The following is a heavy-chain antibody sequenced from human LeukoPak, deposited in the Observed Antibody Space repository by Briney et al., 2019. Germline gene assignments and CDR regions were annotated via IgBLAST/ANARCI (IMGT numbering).Heavy chain of an antibody. J-gene: IGHJ6*03. CDR1: GFTFDDYG. Sequence: GGSLRLSCAAFGFTFDDYGMSWVRQAPGKGLEWVSGINWNGGSTGYADSVKGRFTISRDNAKNSLYLQMNSLRAEDTALYYCARAVLRYFDWLQAMDVWGKGTTVTVSS. D-gene: IGHD3-9*01. CDR3: ARAVLRYFDWLQAMDV. V-gene: IGHV3-20*04. CDR2: INWNGGST.